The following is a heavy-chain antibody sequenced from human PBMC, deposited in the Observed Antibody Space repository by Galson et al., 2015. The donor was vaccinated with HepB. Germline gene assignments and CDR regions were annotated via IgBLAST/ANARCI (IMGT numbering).Heavy chain of an antibody. CDR3: AKGEWIYYGSSGYYNY. CDR1: GFTFSSYA. V-gene: IGHV3-23*01. Sequence: SLRLSCAASGFTFSSYAMSWVRQAPGKGLEWVSGISGSGGSTYYADSVRGRFTISRDNSKNTLYLQMNSLRAEDTAVYYCAKGEWIYYGSSGYYNYWGQGTLVTVSS. CDR2: ISGSGGST. D-gene: IGHD3-22*01. J-gene: IGHJ4*02.